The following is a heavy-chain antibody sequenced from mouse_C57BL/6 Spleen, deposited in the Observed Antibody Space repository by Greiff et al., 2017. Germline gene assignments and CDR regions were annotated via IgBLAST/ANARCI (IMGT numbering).Heavy chain of an antibody. CDR3: ARGLRRAMDY. V-gene: IGHV1-26*01. Sequence: VQLQQSGPELVKPGASVKISCKASGYTFTDYYMNWVKQSHGKSLEWIGDINPNNGGTSYNQKFKGKATLTVDKSSSTAYMELSSLTSEDSAVYYCARGLRRAMDYWGQGTSVTVSS. CDR1: GYTFTDYY. CDR2: INPNNGGT. J-gene: IGHJ4*01. D-gene: IGHD2-2*01.